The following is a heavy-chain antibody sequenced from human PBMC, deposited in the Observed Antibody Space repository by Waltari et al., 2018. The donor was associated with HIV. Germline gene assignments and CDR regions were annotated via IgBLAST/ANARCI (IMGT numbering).Heavy chain of an antibody. D-gene: IGHD3-16*01. CDR2: NKSDGSST. Sequence: EVQLVESGGGLVQPGGSLRLSCAASGFTFSSYWMHWVRQAPGKGLVGVSRNKSDGSSTNYADSVKGRFTISRDNAKNTVYLQMNSLRAEDTALYYCASLYNYVWGSPPPFDYWGQGTLVTVSS. J-gene: IGHJ4*02. CDR3: ASLYNYVWGSPPPFDY. CDR1: GFTFSSYW. V-gene: IGHV3-74*01.